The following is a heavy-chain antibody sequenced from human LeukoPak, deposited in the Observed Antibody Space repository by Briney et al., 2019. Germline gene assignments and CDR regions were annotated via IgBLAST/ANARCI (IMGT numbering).Heavy chain of an antibody. Sequence: SETLSLTCAVYGGSFSGYYWSWIREPPGKGLEWIGEINHSGSTNYNPSLKSRVTLSVDTSKNQFSLKLSSVTAADTAVYYCARKIPWGSGFDYWGQGTLVTVSS. CDR2: INHSGST. CDR3: ARKIPWGSGFDY. V-gene: IGHV4-34*01. CDR1: GGSFSGYY. D-gene: IGHD3-16*01. J-gene: IGHJ4*02.